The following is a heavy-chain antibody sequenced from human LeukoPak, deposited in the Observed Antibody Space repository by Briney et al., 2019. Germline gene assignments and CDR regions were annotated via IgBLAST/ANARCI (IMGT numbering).Heavy chain of an antibody. Sequence: GESLKISCKGSGYTFTTYWIVWVRPMPGKGLEWMGIIYPADSDTRYSPSFQGQVTISADKSISTAYLQWSSMKASDTAMYYCASPGADRYMVGQWLVPGRWGQGTLVTVSS. V-gene: IGHV5-51*01. CDR3: ASPGADRYMVGQWLVPGR. J-gene: IGHJ4*02. D-gene: IGHD6-19*01. CDR2: IYPADSDT. CDR1: GYTFTTYW.